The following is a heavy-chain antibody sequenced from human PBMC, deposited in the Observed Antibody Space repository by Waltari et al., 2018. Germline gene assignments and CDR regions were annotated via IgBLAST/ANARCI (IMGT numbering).Heavy chain of an antibody. CDR1: GYTFMAYF. Sequence: EVELVQSGAEVKKPGATVKISRQAAGYTFMAYFMHWVQQAPGKGLEWMGRIDPEDGETVYSEKFQGRVTITADTSTDTAYMELSSLTSGDTAVYYCAPLPGGSGQTFDYWGQGTLVTVS. CDR2: IDPEDGET. J-gene: IGHJ4*02. D-gene: IGHD3-10*01. CDR3: APLPGGSGQTFDY. V-gene: IGHV1-69-2*01.